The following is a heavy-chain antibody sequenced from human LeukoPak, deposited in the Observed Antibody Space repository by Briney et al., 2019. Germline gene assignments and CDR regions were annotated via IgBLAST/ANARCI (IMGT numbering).Heavy chain of an antibody. J-gene: IGHJ4*02. Sequence: ASVKVSCMASGYTFTSYGISWVRQAPGQGLEWMGWISAYNGNTNYAQKLQGRVTMTTDTSTSTAYMELRSLRSDDTAVYYCARDVRFMTTVTTYNYWGQGPLVTVSS. D-gene: IGHD4-17*01. V-gene: IGHV1-18*01. CDR2: ISAYNGNT. CDR3: ARDVRFMTTVTTYNY. CDR1: GYTFTSYG.